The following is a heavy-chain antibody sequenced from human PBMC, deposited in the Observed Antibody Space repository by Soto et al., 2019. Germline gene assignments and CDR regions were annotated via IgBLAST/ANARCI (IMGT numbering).Heavy chain of an antibody. J-gene: IGHJ4*02. CDR1: GYSISSGYY. D-gene: IGHD5-12*01. V-gene: IGHV4-38-2*01. CDR3: ARGTGDGYNWGYFDY. CDR2: IYHSGST. Sequence: SETLSLTCAVSGYSISSGYYWGWIRQPPGKGLEWIGSIYHSGSTYYNPSLKSRVTISVDTSKNQFSLKLSSVTAADTAVYYCARGTGDGYNWGYFDYWGQGTLVTVSS.